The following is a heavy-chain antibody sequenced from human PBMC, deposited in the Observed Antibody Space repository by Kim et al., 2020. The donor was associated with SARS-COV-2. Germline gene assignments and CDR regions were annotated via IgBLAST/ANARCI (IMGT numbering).Heavy chain of an antibody. CDR1: GFTFSDYY. Sequence: GGSLRLSCAASGFTFSDYYMSWIRQAPGKGLEWVSYISSSSSYTNYADSVKGRFTISRDNAKNSLYLQMNSLRAEDTAVYYCARGPVSSWNPFDYWGQGTLVTVSS. V-gene: IGHV3-11*05. CDR2: ISSSSSYT. CDR3: ARGPVSSWNPFDY. D-gene: IGHD1-1*01. J-gene: IGHJ4*02.